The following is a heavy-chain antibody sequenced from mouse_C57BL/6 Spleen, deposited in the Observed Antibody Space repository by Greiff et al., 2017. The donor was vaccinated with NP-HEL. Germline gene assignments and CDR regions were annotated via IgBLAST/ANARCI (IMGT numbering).Heavy chain of an antibody. CDR1: GFNINNTY. Sequence: VQLKESVAELVRPGASVKLSCTASGFNINNTYMHWVKQRPEQGLEWIGRIDPANGNTKYAPKFQGKATITADTSSSTAYLQLSSLTSEDTAIYYCARWFPFDYWGQGTTLTVSS. CDR3: ARWFPFDY. CDR2: IDPANGNT. D-gene: IGHD2-2*01. V-gene: IGHV14-3*01. J-gene: IGHJ2*01.